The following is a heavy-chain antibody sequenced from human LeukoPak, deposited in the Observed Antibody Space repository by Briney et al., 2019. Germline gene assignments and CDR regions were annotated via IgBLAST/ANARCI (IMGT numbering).Heavy chain of an antibody. Sequence: PSETLSLTCAVYGGSFSGYYWSWIRQPPGKGLEWIGEINHSGSTNYNPSLKSRVTISVDTSKNQFSLKLSSVTAADTAVYYCASNSAYCGGDCYSLFYYWGQGTLVTVSS. J-gene: IGHJ4*02. CDR2: INHSGST. V-gene: IGHV4-34*01. CDR1: GGSFSGYY. D-gene: IGHD2-21*02. CDR3: ASNSAYCGGDCYSLFYY.